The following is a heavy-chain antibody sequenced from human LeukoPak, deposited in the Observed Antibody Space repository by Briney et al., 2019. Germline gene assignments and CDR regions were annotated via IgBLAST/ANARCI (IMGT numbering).Heavy chain of an antibody. CDR1: GGSISSSNW. D-gene: IGHD6-13*01. J-gene: IGHJ5*02. CDR2: IYHSGST. Sequence: SGTLPLTCAVSGGSISSSNWWSWVRQPPGKGLEWIGEIYHSGSTNYNPSLKSRVTISVDKSKNQFSLKLSSVTAADTAVYYCARDLEGPGVAAAGNSSWFDPWGQGTLVTVSS. V-gene: IGHV4-4*02. CDR3: ARDLEGPGVAAAGNSSWFDP.